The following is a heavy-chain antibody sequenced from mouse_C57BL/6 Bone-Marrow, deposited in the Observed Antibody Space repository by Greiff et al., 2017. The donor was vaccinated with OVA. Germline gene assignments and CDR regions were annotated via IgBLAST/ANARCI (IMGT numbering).Heavy chain of an antibody. CDR1: GYTFTSYG. CDR2: IYPRSGNT. V-gene: IGHV1-81*01. CDR3: ATNNCGRDFDY. Sequence: VQLQQSGAELARPGASVKLSCKASGYTFTSYGISWVKQRTGQGLEWIGEIYPRSGNTYYNEKFKGKATLTADKSSSTAYMELRSLTSEDSAVYVCATNNCGRDFDYWGQGTTLTVSA. D-gene: IGHD1-1*01. J-gene: IGHJ2*01.